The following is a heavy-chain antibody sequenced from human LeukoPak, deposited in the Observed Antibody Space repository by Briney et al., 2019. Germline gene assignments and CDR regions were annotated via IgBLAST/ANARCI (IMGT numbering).Heavy chain of an antibody. J-gene: IGHJ5*02. Sequence: PGGSLRLSCAASGFTFSSYGMSWVRQAPGKGLEWVSAISGSGGSTYYADSVKGRFTISRDNSKNTLYLQMNSLRAEDTAVYYCAYILTGYDLGGRWFDPWGQGTLVTVSS. CDR2: ISGSGGST. D-gene: IGHD5-12*01. CDR1: GFTFSSYG. V-gene: IGHV3-23*01. CDR3: AYILTGYDLGGRWFDP.